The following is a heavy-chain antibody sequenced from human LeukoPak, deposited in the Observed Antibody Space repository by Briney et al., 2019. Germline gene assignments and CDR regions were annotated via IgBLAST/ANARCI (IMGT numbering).Heavy chain of an antibody. V-gene: IGHV1-46*01. CDR2: ISPSGGST. D-gene: IGHD5-24*01. CDR1: GYTFTGYW. Sequence: ASVKVSCQAFGYTFTGYWMHWVRQAPGQGPEGMGVISPSGGSTIYVQKFKGRVTLTRDMSTSTDYLELSSLRSEGTAVYYCARDNSVRDEAWWFNPWGQGTLVTVSS. J-gene: IGHJ5*02. CDR3: ARDNSVRDEAWWFNP.